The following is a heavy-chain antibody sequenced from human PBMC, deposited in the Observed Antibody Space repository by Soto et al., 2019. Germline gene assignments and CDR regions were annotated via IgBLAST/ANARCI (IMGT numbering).Heavy chain of an antibody. D-gene: IGHD2-2*01. Sequence: QVRLVLSGDELKKPGASMKVSCKASGYAFSDHGISWVRQAPGQGLEWIGWISAYNGNTNYAQRFQGRVTISADESTSTAYMELRSLTSDDTAVYYCAREVSSSRFDSWGQGTLVTVSS. J-gene: IGHJ4*02. CDR2: ISAYNGNT. CDR3: AREVSSSRFDS. CDR1: GYAFSDHG. V-gene: IGHV1-18*04.